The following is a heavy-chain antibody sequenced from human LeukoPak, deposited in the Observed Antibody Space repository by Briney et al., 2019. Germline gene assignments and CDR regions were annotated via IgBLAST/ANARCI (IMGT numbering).Heavy chain of an antibody. D-gene: IGHD2-8*01. CDR3: ARDLMEGFCVNGVCYKYGFDI. V-gene: IGHV1-2*02. J-gene: IGHJ3*02. Sequence: ASVKVSCKASGYNFITHYTHWVRQAPGQGLEWMGWINPNSGDTNYAQKFQGRVTMTLDASISTVYMELNRLRSDDTAVYYCARDLMEGFCVNGVCYKYGFDIWGQGTMVSVSS. CDR2: INPNSGDT. CDR1: GYNFITHY.